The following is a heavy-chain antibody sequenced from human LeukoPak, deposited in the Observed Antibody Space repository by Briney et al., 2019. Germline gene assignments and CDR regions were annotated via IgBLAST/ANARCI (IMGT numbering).Heavy chain of an antibody. CDR3: ARAHSSSWEY. V-gene: IGHV4-61*02. CDR1: GGSISSGSYY. Sequence: SQTVSLTCTVSGGSISSGSYYWSWIRQPAGKGLEWIGRIYTSGSTNYNPSLKSRVTISIDTSKNQFSLKLSSVTAADTAVYYCARAHSSSWEYWGQGTLVTVSS. D-gene: IGHD6-13*01. CDR2: IYTSGST. J-gene: IGHJ4*02.